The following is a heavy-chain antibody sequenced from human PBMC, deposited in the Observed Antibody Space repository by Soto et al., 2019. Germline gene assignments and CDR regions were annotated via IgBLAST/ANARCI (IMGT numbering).Heavy chain of an antibody. Sequence: GASVKVSCKASGYTFTNYDINWVRQATGQGLEWKGWLNPNSGNTGFAQKFQGRVTMTRNTSISTAYMELIGLRSEDTAVYYRVRGLALRGYYLLYWGQGTLVTVSS. CDR3: VRGLALRGYYLLY. D-gene: IGHD6-25*01. V-gene: IGHV1-8*01. J-gene: IGHJ4*02. CDR2: LNPNSGNT. CDR1: GYTFTNYD.